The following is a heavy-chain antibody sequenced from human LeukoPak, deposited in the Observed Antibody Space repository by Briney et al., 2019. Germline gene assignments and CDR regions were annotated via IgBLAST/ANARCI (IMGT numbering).Heavy chain of an antibody. CDR2: IYYSGST. Sequence: SETLSLTCTVSGGSISSYYWSWIRQPPGKGLEWIGYIYYSGSTNYNPSLKSRVTISVDTSKNQFSLKLSSVTAADTAVYYCARPGVGSGRYGAFDIWGQGTMVTVSS. CDR1: GGSISSYY. CDR3: ARPGVGSGRYGAFDI. J-gene: IGHJ3*02. V-gene: IGHV4-59*08. D-gene: IGHD5-18*01.